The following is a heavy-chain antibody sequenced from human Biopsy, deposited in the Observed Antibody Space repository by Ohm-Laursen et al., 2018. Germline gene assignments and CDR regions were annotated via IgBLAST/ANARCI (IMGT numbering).Heavy chain of an antibody. J-gene: IGHJ4*02. CDR2: FAPENGKT. D-gene: IGHD3-3*01. V-gene: IGHV1-24*01. Sequence: GSSVKVSCKVSGYTLTALSMHWVRQAPGRGLEWMGGFAPENGKTIYAQKSQGRLTMTTDTSTSTAYMELRSLRSDDTAVYYCARDRPSVSTYGVDWGQGTLVTVSS. CDR1: GYTLTALS. CDR3: ARDRPSVSTYGVD.